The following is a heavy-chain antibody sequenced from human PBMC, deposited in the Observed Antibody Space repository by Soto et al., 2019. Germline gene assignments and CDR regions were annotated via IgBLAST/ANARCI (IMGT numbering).Heavy chain of an antibody. V-gene: IGHV3-15*01. Sequence: PGGSLRLSCAASGFTFGNAWMSWVRQAPGKGLEWVGRIKSKTDGGTTDYAAPVKGRFTISRDDSKNTLYLQMNSLKTEDTAVYYCTTEIAASYYYYGMDVWGQGTTVTVSS. D-gene: IGHD6-13*01. J-gene: IGHJ6*02. CDR3: TTEIAASYYYYGMDV. CDR2: IKSKTDGGTT. CDR1: GFTFGNAW.